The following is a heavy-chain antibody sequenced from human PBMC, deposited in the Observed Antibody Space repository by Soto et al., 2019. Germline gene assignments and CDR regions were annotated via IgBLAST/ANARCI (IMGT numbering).Heavy chain of an antibody. D-gene: IGHD2-21*02. Sequence: QVQLVQSGAEVKKPGASVKVSCKASGYTFTSYDTTWVRQATGQGPEWMGWMNPNSGDTHYAQTFQGRVTMTRNTSISTAYMELSSLRSEDTAMYYCARWYGGNSGDYWGQGTLVTVSS. CDR1: GYTFTSYD. CDR3: ARWYGGNSGDY. J-gene: IGHJ4*02. V-gene: IGHV1-8*01. CDR2: MNPNSGDT.